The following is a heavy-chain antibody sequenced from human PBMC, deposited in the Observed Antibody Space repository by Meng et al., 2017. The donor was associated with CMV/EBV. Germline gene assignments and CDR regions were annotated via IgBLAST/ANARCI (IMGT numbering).Heavy chain of an antibody. D-gene: IGHD2-8*01. CDR2: IYYSGST. Sequence: SETLSLTCTVSGGSISSYYWSWIRQPPGKGLEWIGYIYYSGSTNYNPSLKSRVTISVDTSKNQFSLKLSSVTAADTAVYYCATPTNYYYYSMDVWGQVTTVTVSS. CDR1: GGSISSYY. J-gene: IGHJ6*02. CDR3: ATPTNYYYYSMDV. V-gene: IGHV4-59*01.